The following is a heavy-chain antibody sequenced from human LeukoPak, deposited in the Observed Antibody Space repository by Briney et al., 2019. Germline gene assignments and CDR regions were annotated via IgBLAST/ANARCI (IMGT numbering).Heavy chain of an antibody. CDR1: GYSFTSYW. V-gene: IGHV5-51*03. J-gene: IGHJ4*02. CDR2: IYPGDSDT. Sequence: PGESLKISXKGSGYSFTSYWIGWVRQMPGKGLEWMGSIYPGDSDTRYNPSFQGQVTISADKSISTAYLQWSSLKASDTAMYYCARAGYYDSSGQYYFDYWGQGTLVTVSS. D-gene: IGHD3-22*01. CDR3: ARAGYYDSSGQYYFDY.